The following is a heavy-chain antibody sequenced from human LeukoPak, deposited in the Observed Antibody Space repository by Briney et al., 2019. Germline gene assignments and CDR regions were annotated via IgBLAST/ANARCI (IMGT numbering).Heavy chain of an antibody. J-gene: IGHJ4*02. Sequence: GGSLRLSCAASGVTVSSNYMSWVRQAPGKGLEWVSVIYSGGSTYYADSVKGRFTISRDNSKNTLYLQMNSLRAEDTAVYYCARDLGAADFDYWGQGTLVTVSS. V-gene: IGHV3-66*02. CDR2: IYSGGST. D-gene: IGHD3-16*01. CDR1: GVTVSSNY. CDR3: ARDLGAADFDY.